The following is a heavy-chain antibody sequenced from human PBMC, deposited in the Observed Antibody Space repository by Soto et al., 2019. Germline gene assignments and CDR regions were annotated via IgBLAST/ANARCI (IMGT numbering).Heavy chain of an antibody. J-gene: IGHJ4*02. V-gene: IGHV4-28*01. Sequence: SDTLSLTCAFGSYSITSSNWWGWVRYPPGEGLEWIGYIYYSGTTYYKPYLKSRDKKSVDTSKNQFSLKLTSVTAVDTAVYYCARREIQGPIDYWGQG. CDR2: IYYSGTT. CDR1: SYSITSSNW. D-gene: IGHD1-26*01. CDR3: ARREIQGPIDY.